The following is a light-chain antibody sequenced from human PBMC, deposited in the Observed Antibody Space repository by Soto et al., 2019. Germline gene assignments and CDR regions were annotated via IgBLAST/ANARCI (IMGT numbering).Light chain of an antibody. Sequence: IVMTQSPATLSVSPGETATLSCRASQSVSSSYLAWYQQKPGQAPRLLIYGASSRATGIPDRFSGSGSGTDFTLTISRLEPEDFAVYYCQQYDSSPKTFGQGTKVDIK. CDR3: QQYDSSPKT. J-gene: IGKJ1*01. V-gene: IGKV3-20*01. CDR1: QSVSSSY. CDR2: GAS.